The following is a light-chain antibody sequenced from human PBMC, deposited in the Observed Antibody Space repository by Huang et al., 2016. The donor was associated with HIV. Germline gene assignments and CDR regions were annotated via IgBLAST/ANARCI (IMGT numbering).Light chain of an antibody. CDR3: LQDYNYPRT. Sequence: AIQMTQSPSSLSASVGDRVTITCRASQDSRNDLGWYQQRPGKAPKLQIYAASALHTGVPLRFSGSGSGTDSTLTISSLQPEDFATYYCLQDYNYPRTFGQGTKVQV. CDR2: AAS. CDR1: QDSRND. V-gene: IGKV1-6*01. J-gene: IGKJ1*01.